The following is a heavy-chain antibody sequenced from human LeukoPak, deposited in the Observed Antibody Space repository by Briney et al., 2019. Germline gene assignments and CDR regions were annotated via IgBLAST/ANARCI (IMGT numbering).Heavy chain of an antibody. V-gene: IGHV3-21*05. Sequence: GGSLRLSCAASGFTLSYYSMNWVRQAPGKGLEWVSYISSSSSYIYYADSVKGRFTISRDNAKNSLYLQMNSLRAEDTAVYYCARARYGDPPGLWGQGTLVTVSS. CDR3: ARARYGDPPGL. CDR2: ISSSSSYI. CDR1: GFTLSYYS. D-gene: IGHD4-17*01. J-gene: IGHJ4*02.